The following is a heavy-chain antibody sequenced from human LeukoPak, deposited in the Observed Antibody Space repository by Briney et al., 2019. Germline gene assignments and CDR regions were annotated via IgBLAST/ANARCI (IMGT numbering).Heavy chain of an antibody. CDR3: AKVLMIVVVLEAFDI. CDR1: GFTFSNFA. D-gene: IGHD3-22*01. J-gene: IGHJ3*02. Sequence: GGSLRLSCAASGFTFSNFAMHWVRQAPGKGLEWVSAISGSGGSTYYADSVKGRFTISRDNSKNTLYLQMNSLRAEDTAVYYCAKVLMIVVVLEAFDIWGQGTMVTVSS. V-gene: IGHV3-23*01. CDR2: ISGSGGST.